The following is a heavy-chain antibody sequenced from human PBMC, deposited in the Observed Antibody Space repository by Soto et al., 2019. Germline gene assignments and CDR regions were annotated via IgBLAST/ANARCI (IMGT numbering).Heavy chain of an antibody. CDR1: GFTFSSYS. CDR3: ARAPDMTTAYYYYYGMDV. CDR2: ISSSSSYI. J-gene: IGHJ6*02. V-gene: IGHV3-21*01. D-gene: IGHD4-4*01. Sequence: GGSLRLSCAASGFTFSSYSMNWVRQAPGKGLEWVSSISSSSSYIYYADSVKGRFTISRDNAKNSLYLQMNSLRAEDTAVYYCARAPDMTTAYYYYYGMDVWGQGTTVTVSS.